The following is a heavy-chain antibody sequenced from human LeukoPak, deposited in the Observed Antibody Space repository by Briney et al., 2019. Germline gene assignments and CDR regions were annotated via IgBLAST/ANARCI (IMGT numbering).Heavy chain of an antibody. D-gene: IGHD3-16*02. V-gene: IGHV4-59*01. CDR1: GGSISSYY. CDR2: IYYSGST. CDR3: ARGPTFYDYVWGSYRYYYGMDV. J-gene: IGHJ6*02. Sequence: SETLSLTCTVSGGSISSYYWSWLRQPPGKGLEWVGYIYYSGSTNYNPSLKSGVTISVDTSKNQFSLKLSSVTAADTAVYYCARGPTFYDYVWGSYRYYYGMDVWGQGTTVTVSS.